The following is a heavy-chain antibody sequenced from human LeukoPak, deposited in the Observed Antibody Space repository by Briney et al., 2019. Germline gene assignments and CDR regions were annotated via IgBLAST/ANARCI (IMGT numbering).Heavy chain of an antibody. D-gene: IGHD3-16*01. CDR2: IYTDGTT. CDR1: GAYINNFY. J-gene: IGHJ5*02. Sequence: SETLSLTCTVSGAYINNFYWSWIRQPAGKGLEWIGHIYTDGTTKYNPSLKSRVTMSADASKDQFSLNLTSATAADTAVYYCAKAGGGTFDPWGPGTLVIVSS. CDR3: AKAGGGTFDP. V-gene: IGHV4-4*07.